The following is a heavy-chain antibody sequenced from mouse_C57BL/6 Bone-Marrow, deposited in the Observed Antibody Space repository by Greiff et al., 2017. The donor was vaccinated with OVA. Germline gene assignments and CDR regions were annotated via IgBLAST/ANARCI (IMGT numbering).Heavy chain of an antibody. J-gene: IGHJ1*03. CDR1: GYTFTSYD. CDR2: IYPRDGST. D-gene: IGHD2-4*01. Sequence: VQLQQSGPELVKPGASVKLSCKASGYTFTSYDINWVKQRPGQGLEWIGWIYPRDGSTKYNEKFKGKATLTVDTSSRTAYMELHSLTSEDSAVYFWAIHGDYDDCDIDVWGTGTTVTVSS. V-gene: IGHV1-85*01. CDR3: AIHGDYDDCDIDV.